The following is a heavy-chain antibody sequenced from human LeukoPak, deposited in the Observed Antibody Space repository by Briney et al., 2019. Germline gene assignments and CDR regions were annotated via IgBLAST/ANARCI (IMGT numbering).Heavy chain of an antibody. D-gene: IGHD3-10*01. Sequence: RGESLKISCKGSGYSFTSYWIGWVRQMPGKGLEWMGIIYPGDSETRYSPSFQGQVTISADKSISTAYLQWSSLKASDTAMYYCARLTLGDYYYGSGSYKGDAFDIWGQGTMVTVSS. CDR3: ARLTLGDYYYGSGSYKGDAFDI. J-gene: IGHJ3*02. CDR1: GYSFTSYW. V-gene: IGHV5-51*01. CDR2: IYPGDSET.